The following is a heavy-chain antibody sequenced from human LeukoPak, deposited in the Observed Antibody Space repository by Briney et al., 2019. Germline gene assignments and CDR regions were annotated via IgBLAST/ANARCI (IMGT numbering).Heavy chain of an antibody. CDR1: GGSISSGDYY. J-gene: IGHJ4*02. CDR3: VRARGDTAAEFDY. CDR2: ILYSGSS. Sequence: NSSETLSLTCTVSGGSISSGDYYWSWIRQPPGKGLEWIGYILYSGSSYYNPSLKSRVTMSVDTSKNQFSLKLSSVTAADTAVYYCVRARGDTAAEFDYWGQGTLVTVSS. V-gene: IGHV4-30-4*01. D-gene: IGHD5-18*01.